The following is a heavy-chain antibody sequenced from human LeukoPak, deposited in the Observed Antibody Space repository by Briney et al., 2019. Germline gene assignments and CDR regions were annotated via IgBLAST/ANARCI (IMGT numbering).Heavy chain of an antibody. CDR2: ISSSSSYI. CDR3: ARLGYCSSTSCPMHYYYYGMDV. CDR1: GFTFSSYS. V-gene: IGHV3-21*04. J-gene: IGHJ6*02. D-gene: IGHD2-2*01. Sequence: GGSLRLSCAASGFTFSSYSMNWVRQAPGKGLEWVSSISSSSSYIYYADSVKGRFTISRDNAKNSLYLQMISLRAEDTAVYYCARLGYCSSTSCPMHYYYYGMDVWGQGTTVTVSS.